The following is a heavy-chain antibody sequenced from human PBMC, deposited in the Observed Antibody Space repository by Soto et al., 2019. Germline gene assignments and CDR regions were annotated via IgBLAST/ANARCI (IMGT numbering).Heavy chain of an antibody. CDR3: ARASGGSYSSGSPGAFDI. Sequence: GGSLRLSCAAPGFTFSSYEMNWVRQAPGKGLEWVSYISSSGSTIYYADSVKGRFTISRDNAKNSLYLQMNSLRAEDTAVYYCARASGGSYSSGSPGAFDIWGQGTMVTVSS. D-gene: IGHD3-22*01. J-gene: IGHJ3*02. CDR2: ISSSGSTI. CDR1: GFTFSSYE. V-gene: IGHV3-48*03.